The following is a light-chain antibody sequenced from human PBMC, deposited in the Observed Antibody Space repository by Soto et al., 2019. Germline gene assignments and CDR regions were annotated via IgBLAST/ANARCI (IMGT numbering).Light chain of an antibody. CDR1: SSDVGGYDC. Sequence: QPVLTQPPSASGSPGQSVTISCTGTSSDVGGYDCVSWYQQHPGKAPKLMIYEVTKRPSGVPDRFSGSKSGNTASLTVSGLQAEDEADYYCSSYAGSNTVLFGGGTQLTVL. V-gene: IGLV2-8*01. CDR3: SSYAGSNTVL. CDR2: EVT. J-gene: IGLJ2*01.